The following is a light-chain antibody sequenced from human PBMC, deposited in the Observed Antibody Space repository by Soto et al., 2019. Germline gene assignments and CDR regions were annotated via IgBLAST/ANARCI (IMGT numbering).Light chain of an antibody. CDR2: EVN. J-gene: IGLJ3*02. V-gene: IGLV2-23*02. Sequence: QSVLTQPASVSGSPGQSITISCTGTSSDVGKYNLVSWYQQHPGKAPKIIIFEVNERPSGVSNRFSGSKSGNTASLTISGLQADDEADYYCCSYGISSPWVFGGGTKLTVL. CDR1: SSDVGKYNL. CDR3: CSYGISSPWV.